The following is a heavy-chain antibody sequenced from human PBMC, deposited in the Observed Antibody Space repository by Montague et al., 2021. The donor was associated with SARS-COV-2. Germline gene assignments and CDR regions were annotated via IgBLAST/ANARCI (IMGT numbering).Heavy chain of an antibody. V-gene: IGHV3-74*01. CDR2: ICDGVRRI. D-gene: IGHD2-21*02. J-gene: IGHJ2*01. CDR1: GFNFLRYC. CDR3: VRDGGDDKHDWWFDL. Sequence: SLRLSCAASGFNFLRYCMHWVRQSPGQGLEWVARICDGVRRISYADSVRDRFTVSRDNAKNTLSLLMNNLSGEDTAVYYCVRDGGDDKHDWWFDLWGRGTHVSVSS.